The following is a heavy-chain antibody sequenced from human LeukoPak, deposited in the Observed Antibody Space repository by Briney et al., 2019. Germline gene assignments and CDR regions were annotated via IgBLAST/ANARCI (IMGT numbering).Heavy chain of an antibody. D-gene: IGHD3-16*01. J-gene: IGHJ3*02. CDR1: GFTFSTYG. CDR2: IRYDGSNE. Sequence: QSGGSLRLSCAASGFTFSTYGMHWVRQAPGKGLEWVAFIRYDGSNEYYADSVKGRFTISRDNSKNTMYLQMKSLRAEDTAVYYCAREGDYYDYALGGAFDIWGQGTMVTVSS. CDR3: AREGDYYDYALGGAFDI. V-gene: IGHV3-30*02.